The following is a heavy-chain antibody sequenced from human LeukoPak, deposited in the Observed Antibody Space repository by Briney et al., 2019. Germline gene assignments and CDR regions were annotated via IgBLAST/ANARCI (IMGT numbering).Heavy chain of an antibody. CDR3: AKSHASIWNVYDY. CDR1: GFTFSGYA. V-gene: IGHV3-23*01. CDR2: ITAGGDST. Sequence: GGSLRLSCAASGFTFSGYAMSWVRLAPGEGLEWVSAITAGGDSTYYTESVKGRFTISRDNLKNMVFLQMSTLRAEDTAIYYCAKSHASIWNVYDYWGQGTLATVSS. D-gene: IGHD6-13*01. J-gene: IGHJ4*02.